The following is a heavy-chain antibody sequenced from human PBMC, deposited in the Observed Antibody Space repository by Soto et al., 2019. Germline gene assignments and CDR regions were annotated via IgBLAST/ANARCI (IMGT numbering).Heavy chain of an antibody. J-gene: IGHJ2*01. V-gene: IGHV4-34*01. CDR3: ARDVMANNRYHWYFDL. CDR2: ITHSGST. D-gene: IGHD2-8*01. CDR1: GGSFSGYY. Sequence: QVQLQQWGAGLLKPSETLSLTCAVYGGSFSGYYWSWIRQPPGKGLEWIGEITHSGSTNYNSSLKSRVTISVDTSQSQFSLKLSSVTAADTAVYYCARDVMANNRYHWYFDLWGRGTLVTVSS.